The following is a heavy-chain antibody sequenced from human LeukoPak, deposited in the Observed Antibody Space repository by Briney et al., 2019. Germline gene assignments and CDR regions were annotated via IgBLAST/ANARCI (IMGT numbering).Heavy chain of an antibody. J-gene: IGHJ4*02. CDR3: ARGYSSGWQPPPFDY. CDR2: IYTCGST. CDR1: GGSISSGSYY. Sequence: PSETLSLTCTVSGGSISSGSYYWSWIRQPAGKGLEWIGRIYTCGSTNYNPSLKSRVTISVDTSKNQFSLKLSSVTAADTAVYYCARGYSSGWQPPPFDYWGQGTLVTVSS. D-gene: IGHD6-19*01. V-gene: IGHV4-61*02.